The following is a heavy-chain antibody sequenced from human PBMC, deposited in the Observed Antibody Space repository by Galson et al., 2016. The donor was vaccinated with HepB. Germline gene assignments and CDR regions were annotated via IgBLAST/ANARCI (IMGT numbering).Heavy chain of an antibody. CDR3: ARDATSRATHATFYM. CDR2: INDSGTT. CDR1: SDSLSTSDW. Sequence: SETLSLTCTVSSDSLSTSDWWSWVRQSPRKGLEWFGEINDSGTTNYNPSLEGRVTISVDTSKNQFSLRLTSVTAADTAVYYCARDATSRATHATFYMWGQGTVVTVSS. V-gene: IGHV4-4*02. J-gene: IGHJ3*02. D-gene: IGHD1-1*01.